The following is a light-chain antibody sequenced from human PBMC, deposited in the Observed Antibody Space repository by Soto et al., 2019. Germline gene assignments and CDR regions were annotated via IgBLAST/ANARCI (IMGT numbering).Light chain of an antibody. J-gene: IGLJ1*01. Sequence: QSVLTQPASVSGSRGQSITISCTGTSSDVGGYHFVSWYQQHPGKASKLIISEVRNRPSGVSDRFSGSRSGNTASLTISGLQPEDEADYYCTSFTLNSLYVFGNGTKVTVL. CDR2: EVR. CDR3: TSFTLNSLYV. CDR1: SSDVGGYHF. V-gene: IGLV2-14*01.